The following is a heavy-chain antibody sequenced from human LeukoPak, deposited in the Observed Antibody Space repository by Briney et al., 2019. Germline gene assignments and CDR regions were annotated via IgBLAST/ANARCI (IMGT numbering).Heavy chain of an antibody. J-gene: IGHJ6*02. V-gene: IGHV3-74*01. CDR1: GFTFSRSW. CDR2: INSDGSST. CDR3: VRDNYYGMDV. Sequence: PGGSLRLSCAASGFTFSRSWMHWVRQGPGKGLVWVSRINSDGSSTRYADFVKGRFTISRDNAKNTLYPQMNSLRSEDTALYYCVRDNYYGMDVWGQGTTVTVSS.